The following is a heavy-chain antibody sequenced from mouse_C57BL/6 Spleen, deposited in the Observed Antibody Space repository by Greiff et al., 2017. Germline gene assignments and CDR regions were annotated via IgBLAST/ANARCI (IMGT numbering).Heavy chain of an antibody. D-gene: IGHD3-2*02. J-gene: IGHJ3*01. CDR3: ARSAQAWFAY. V-gene: IGHV1-82*01. CDR1: GYAFSSSW. CDR2: IYPGDGDT. Sequence: VQLQQSGPELVKPGASVKLSCKASGYAFSSSWMNWVKQRPGKGLEWIGRIYPGDGDTNYNGKFKGKATLTADKSSSTAYMQLSSLTSEDSAVYFCARSAQAWFAYWGQGTLVTVSA.